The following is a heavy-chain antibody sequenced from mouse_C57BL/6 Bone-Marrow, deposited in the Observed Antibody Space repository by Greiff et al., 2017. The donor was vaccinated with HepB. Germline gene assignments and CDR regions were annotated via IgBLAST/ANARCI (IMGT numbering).Heavy chain of an antibody. CDR3: AREGWLPLYAMDY. V-gene: IGHV3-6*01. CDR2: ISYDGSN. J-gene: IGHJ4*01. CDR1: GYSITSGYY. Sequence: EVHLVESGPGLVKPSQSLSLTCSVTGYSITSGYYWNWIRQFPGNKLEWMGYISYDGSNNYNPSLKNRISITRDTSKNQFFLKLNSVTTEDTATYYCAREGWLPLYAMDYWGQGTSVTVSS. D-gene: IGHD2-2*01.